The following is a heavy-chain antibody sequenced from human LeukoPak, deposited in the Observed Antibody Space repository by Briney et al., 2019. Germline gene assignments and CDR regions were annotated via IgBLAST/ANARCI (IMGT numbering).Heavy chain of an antibody. CDR1: GYTFTSYA. J-gene: IGHJ5*02. Sequence: ASVKVSCKASGYTFTSYAMHWVRQAPGQRLEWMGWINAGNGNTKYSQKFQGRVTITRDTSASTAYMELSSLRSEDTAVYYCARDLRYSDWSYCLDPWGQGTLVTVSS. D-gene: IGHD3-9*01. CDR3: ARDLRYSDWSYCLDP. V-gene: IGHV1-3*01. CDR2: INAGNGNT.